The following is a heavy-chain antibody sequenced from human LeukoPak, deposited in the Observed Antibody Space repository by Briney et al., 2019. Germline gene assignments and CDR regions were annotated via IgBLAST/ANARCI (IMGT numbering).Heavy chain of an antibody. V-gene: IGHV4-39*07. J-gene: IGHJ5*02. CDR1: GGSISSSSYY. CDR3: ARDGYSSGWSPNWFDP. CDR2: IYYSGST. D-gene: IGHD6-19*01. Sequence: SETLSLTCTVSGGSISSSSYYWGWIRQPPGKGLEWIGSIYYSGSTYYNPSLKSGVTIPVDTSKNQFSLKLSSVTAADTAVYYCARDGYSSGWSPNWFDPWGQGTLVTVSS.